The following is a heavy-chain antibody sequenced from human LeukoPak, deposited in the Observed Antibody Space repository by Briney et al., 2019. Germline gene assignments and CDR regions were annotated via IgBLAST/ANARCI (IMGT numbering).Heavy chain of an antibody. D-gene: IGHD3-22*01. V-gene: IGHV3-23*01. CDR1: GFTFSSYA. Sequence: GGSLRLSCAASGFTFSSYAMSWVRQAPGKGLEWASAISGSGGSTYYADSVKGRFTISRDNSKNTLYLQMNSLRAEDTAVYYCAKDPSYYYDSSGYSFDYWGQGTLVTVSS. CDR2: ISGSGGST. J-gene: IGHJ4*02. CDR3: AKDPSYYYDSSGYSFDY.